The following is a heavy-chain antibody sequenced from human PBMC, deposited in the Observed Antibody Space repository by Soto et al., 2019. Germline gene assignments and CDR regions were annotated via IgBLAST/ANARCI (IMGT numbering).Heavy chain of an antibody. J-gene: IGHJ4*02. Sequence: GESLKISCKGSGYSFTSYWIGWVRQMPGKGLECMGIIYPGDSDTRYSPSFQGQVTISADKSISTAYLQWSSLKASDTAMYYCARILSSSWFPFDYWGQGTLVTVSS. D-gene: IGHD6-13*01. CDR1: GYSFTSYW. CDR2: IYPGDSDT. V-gene: IGHV5-51*01. CDR3: ARILSSSWFPFDY.